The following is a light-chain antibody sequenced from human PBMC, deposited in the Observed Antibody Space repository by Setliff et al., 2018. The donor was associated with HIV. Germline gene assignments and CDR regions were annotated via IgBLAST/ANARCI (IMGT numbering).Light chain of an antibody. CDR2: EVR. J-gene: IGLJ1*01. Sequence: QSALTQPASVSGSPGQSITISCTGTSSDVGNYNVVSWYQQHPGKAPKLMIFEVRKRPSGVSNRFSGSKSGNTASLTISGLQAEDEADYYCCSYARSSTYVFGPGTKVTVL. CDR3: CSYARSSTYV. V-gene: IGLV2-23*02. CDR1: SSDVGNYNV.